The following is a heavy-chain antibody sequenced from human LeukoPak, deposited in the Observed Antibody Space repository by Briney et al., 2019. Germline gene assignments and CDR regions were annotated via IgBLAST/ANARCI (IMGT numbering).Heavy chain of an antibody. CDR2: TRNKANSYTT. J-gene: IGHJ4*02. Sequence: PGGSLRLSCAASGFTFSSYWMSWVRQAPGKGLEWVGRTRNKANSYTTEYAASVKGRFTISRDDSKNSLYLQMNSLKTEDTAVYYCASYYGGNSGDYWGQGTLVTVSS. V-gene: IGHV3-72*01. CDR1: GFTFSSYW. D-gene: IGHD4-23*01. CDR3: ASYYGGNSGDY.